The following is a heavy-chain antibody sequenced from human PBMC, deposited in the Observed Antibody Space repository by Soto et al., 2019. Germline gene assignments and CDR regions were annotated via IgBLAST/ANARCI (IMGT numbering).Heavy chain of an antibody. Sequence: QVQLQESGPGLVKPSETLSLICTVSGGSVSGYFWTWIRQPPGKGLEWIGYISYSGSTNYNSSLKSRVTMSIDPSKTQFSLRLTSVSAADTAVYYCARDGAATGSVYLDYWGQGTLVTVSS. V-gene: IGHV4-59*02. J-gene: IGHJ4*02. D-gene: IGHD6-13*01. CDR3: ARDGAATGSVYLDY. CDR2: ISYSGST. CDR1: GGSVSGYF.